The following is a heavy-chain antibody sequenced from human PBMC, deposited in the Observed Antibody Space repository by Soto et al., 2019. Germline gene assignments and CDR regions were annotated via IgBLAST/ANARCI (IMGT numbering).Heavy chain of an antibody. J-gene: IGHJ1*01. CDR1: GFTFSSYG. Sequence: GGALRLYGAASGFTFSSYGMHWVRQAPGKGLEWVAVISYDGSNKYYADSVKGRFTISRDNSKNTLYLQMNSLRAEDTAVYYCAKTVGGSYWGGYFQHWGQGTLVTVSS. D-gene: IGHD1-26*01. CDR2: ISYDGSNK. CDR3: AKTVGGSYWGGYFQH. V-gene: IGHV3-30*18.